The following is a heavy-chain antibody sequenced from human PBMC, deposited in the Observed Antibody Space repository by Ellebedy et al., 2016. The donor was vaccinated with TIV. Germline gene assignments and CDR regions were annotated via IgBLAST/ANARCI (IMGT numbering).Heavy chain of an antibody. CDR3: ARYRSGIVVVPAHYGMDV. D-gene: IGHD2-2*01. CDR2: IYYTGST. Sequence: SETLSLXXTVSGDSISSSSYFWGWIRQPPGKGLEWIGSIYYTGSTYSNPSLKSRIIISVDTSRNQFSLKLSSVTAADTAVYYCARYRSGIVVVPAHYGMDVWGQGTTVTVSS. J-gene: IGHJ6*02. CDR1: GDSISSSSYF. V-gene: IGHV4-39*01.